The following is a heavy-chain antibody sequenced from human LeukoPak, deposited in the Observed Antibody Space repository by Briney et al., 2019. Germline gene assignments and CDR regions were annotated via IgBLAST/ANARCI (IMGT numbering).Heavy chain of an antibody. V-gene: IGHV1-2*02. Sequence: GASVKVSCKASGYTFTGYYMHWVRQAPGQGLEWMGIINPSGGSTSYAQKFQGRVTMTRDTSISTAYMELSRLRSDDTAVYYCARASALLSAAGDYWGQGTLVTVSS. D-gene: IGHD6-13*01. CDR2: INPSGGST. CDR3: ARASALLSAAGDY. J-gene: IGHJ4*02. CDR1: GYTFTGYY.